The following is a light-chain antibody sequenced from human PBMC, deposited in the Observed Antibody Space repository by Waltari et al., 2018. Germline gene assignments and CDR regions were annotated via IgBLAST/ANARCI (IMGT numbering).Light chain of an antibody. CDR3: CAYTSSSVSYV. CDR1: SSDVGVYDS. Sequence: QSALTQPASVSGSPGQSIAISCTGTSSDVGVYDSVSWYQQHPGKAPKIVIYEVTNRPSGVSNGFSGSKSGNTASLTISGLQAEDEADYYCCAYTSSSVSYVFGTGTKVTVL. CDR2: EVT. V-gene: IGLV2-14*01. J-gene: IGLJ1*01.